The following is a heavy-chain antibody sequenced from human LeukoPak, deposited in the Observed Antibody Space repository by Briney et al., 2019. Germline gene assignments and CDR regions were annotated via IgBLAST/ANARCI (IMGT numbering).Heavy chain of an antibody. CDR3: VRDNSRGQSLGVIY. D-gene: IGHD3-22*01. CDR1: GFTFSTYN. J-gene: IGHJ4*02. CDR2: INADSSTI. V-gene: IGHV3-48*01. Sequence: PGGSLRLSCAASGFTFSTYNMNWVRQAPGKRLEWISYINADSSTIQYADSVRGRFTTSRDNAKNSLYLQMNSLRAEDTAVYYCVRDNSRGQSLGVIYWGQGSLVTVSS.